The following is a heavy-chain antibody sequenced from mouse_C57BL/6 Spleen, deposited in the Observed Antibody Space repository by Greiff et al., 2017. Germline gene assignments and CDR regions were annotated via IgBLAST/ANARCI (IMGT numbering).Heavy chain of an antibody. CDR2: INPYNGGT. D-gene: IGHD1-1*01. Sequence: EVKLQQSGPVLVKPGASVKMSCKASGYTFTDYYMNWVKQSHGKSLEWIGVINPYNGGTSYNQQFKGKATLTVDKSSSTAYMELNSLTSEDSAVYYCARGATVVAPFDYWGQGTTLTVAS. CDR3: ARGATVVAPFDY. J-gene: IGHJ2*01. CDR1: GYTFTDYY. V-gene: IGHV1-19*01.